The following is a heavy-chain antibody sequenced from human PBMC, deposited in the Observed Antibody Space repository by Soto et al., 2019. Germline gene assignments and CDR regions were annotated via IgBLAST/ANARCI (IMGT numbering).Heavy chain of an antibody. CDR1: GGFISAYY. V-gene: IGHV4-39*01. CDR2: LFYGGTT. CDR3: ARHRGPAPVY. D-gene: IGHD3-10*01. J-gene: IGHJ4*02. Sequence: SETLSLTCTVSGGFISAYYWTWIRQPPGKGLEWVGSLFYGGTTDYNPSLKSRLTMSLDTSKNHFSLKLRSVTAADTAVYYCARHRGPAPVYWGQGTLVTVSS.